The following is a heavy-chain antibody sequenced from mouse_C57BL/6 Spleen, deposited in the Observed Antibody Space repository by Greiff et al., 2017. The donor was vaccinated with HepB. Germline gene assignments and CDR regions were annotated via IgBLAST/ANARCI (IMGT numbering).Heavy chain of an antibody. CDR2: IYPGDGDT. CDR1: GYAFSSSW. D-gene: IGHD1-1*01. CDR3: ARSYYGSSYEGY. J-gene: IGHJ2*01. Sequence: QVQLQQSGPELVKPGASVKISCKASGYAFSSSWMNWVKQRPGKGLEWIGRIYPGDGDTNYNGKFKGKATLTADKSSSTAYMQLSSLTSEDSAVYFCARSYYGSSYEGYWGQGTTLTVSS. V-gene: IGHV1-82*01.